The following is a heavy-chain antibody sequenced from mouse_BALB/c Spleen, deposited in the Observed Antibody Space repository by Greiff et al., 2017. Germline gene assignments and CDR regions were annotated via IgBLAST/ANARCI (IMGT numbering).Heavy chain of an antibody. D-gene: IGHD1-1*01. CDR1: GYTFTDYA. CDR3: ARGDYYGSSRAMDY. Sequence: QVQLKQSGAELVRPGVSVKISCKGSGYTFTDYAMHWVKQSHAKSLEWIGVISTYYGDASYNQKFKGKATMTVDKSSSTAYMELARLTSEDSAIYYCARGDYYGSSRAMDYWGQGTSVTVSS. V-gene: IGHV1S137*01. CDR2: ISTYYGDA. J-gene: IGHJ4*01.